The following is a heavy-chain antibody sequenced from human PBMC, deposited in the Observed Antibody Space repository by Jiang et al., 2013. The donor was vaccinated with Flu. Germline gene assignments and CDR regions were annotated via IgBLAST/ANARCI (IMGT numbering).Heavy chain of an antibody. Sequence: KKPGSSVKVSCKASGGTFSSYTISWVRQAPGQGLEWMGRIIPILGIANYAQKFQGRVTITADKSTSTAYMELSSLRSEDTAVYYCAREGYYGSGSHEYYFDYWGQGTLVTVSS. D-gene: IGHD3-10*01. J-gene: IGHJ4*02. CDR3: AREGYYGSGSHEYYFDY. CDR1: GGTFSSYT. CDR2: IIPILGIA. V-gene: IGHV1-69*04.